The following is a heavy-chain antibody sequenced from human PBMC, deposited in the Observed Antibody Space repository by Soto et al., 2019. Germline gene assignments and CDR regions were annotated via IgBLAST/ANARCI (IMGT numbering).Heavy chain of an antibody. CDR1: GITFGSRA. CDR3: AKARFLAPNNNFWSYFDYSFDF. CDR2: ITDNGGDS. V-gene: IGHV3-23*01. D-gene: IGHD3-3*01. J-gene: IGHJ4*02. Sequence: EVQLLESGGDLVQPGGSLRLSCVASGITFGSRAMSWVRQAPGEGLGWVSTITDNGGDSKYADSVRGRFTISRDNSKKILYLQMNSLRADDTAVYYCAKARFLAPNNNFWSYFDYSFDFWGQGTLVTVSS.